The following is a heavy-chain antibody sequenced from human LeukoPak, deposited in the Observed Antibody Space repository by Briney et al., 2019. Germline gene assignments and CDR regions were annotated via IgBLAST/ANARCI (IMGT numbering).Heavy chain of an antibody. CDR1: GFTFSSYG. CDR2: ISYDGSNK. Sequence: GGSLRLSCAASGFTFSSYGMHWVRQAPGKGLEWVAVISYDGSNKYYADSVKGRFTISRDNSKNTLSLQMNNLRAEDTAVYYCAKDGGTNYLDYWGQGTLVTVSS. D-gene: IGHD2-15*01. J-gene: IGHJ4*02. CDR3: AKDGGTNYLDY. V-gene: IGHV3-30*18.